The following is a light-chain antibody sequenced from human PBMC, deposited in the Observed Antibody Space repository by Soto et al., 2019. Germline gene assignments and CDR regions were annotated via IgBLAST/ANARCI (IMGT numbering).Light chain of an antibody. CDR2: EVS. V-gene: IGLV2-8*01. Sequence: QSALTQPPSASGSPGQSVTISCTGTSSDVGGYNYVSWYQQHPGKAPKLMIYEVSKRPSGVPDRFSGSKSGNTASLTVSGLQAEDEAGYYCTSYAGDTSLGVLGGGTQLTVL. J-gene: IGLJ3*02. CDR3: TSYAGDTSLGV. CDR1: SSDVGGYNY.